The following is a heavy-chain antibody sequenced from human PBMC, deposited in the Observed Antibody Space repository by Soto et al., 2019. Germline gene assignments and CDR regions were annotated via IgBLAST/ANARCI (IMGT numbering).Heavy chain of an antibody. CDR2: IYPGDSDP. Sequence: EVQLVQSGAEVKKPGESLKISCKGSGYSFTSSWIAWVRQMPGKGLDWMGNIYPGDSDPRSSPSFQGQVTISADKSISTAYLQWSSLLASDTAMYYCATMRELWFGEGAVMDVLGPGTPVTVSS. J-gene: IGHJ6*02. D-gene: IGHD3-10*01. V-gene: IGHV5-51*03. CDR1: GYSFTSSW. CDR3: ATMRELWFGEGAVMDV.